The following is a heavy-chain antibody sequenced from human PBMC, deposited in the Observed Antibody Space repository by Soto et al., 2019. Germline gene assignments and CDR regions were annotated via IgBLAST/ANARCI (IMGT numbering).Heavy chain of an antibody. CDR2: INHLGSI. CDR1: GGSLSDYF. J-gene: IGHJ4*02. CDR3: ARGSDGSGSISYYFDY. V-gene: IGHV4-34*01. D-gene: IGHD3-10*01. Sequence: SETLSLTCVVSGGSLSDYFWSWIRQPPGMALEWIGEINHLGSINYNPSLKSRVTISVDKSKNQFSLKLSSVTAADTAVYYCARGSDGSGSISYYFDYWGQGTLVTVSS.